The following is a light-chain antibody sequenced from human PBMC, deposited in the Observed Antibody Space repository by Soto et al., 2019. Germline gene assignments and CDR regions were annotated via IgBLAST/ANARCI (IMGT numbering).Light chain of an antibody. CDR1: HSVRTN. CDR3: QQYGDWPPWT. CDR2: GAS. J-gene: IGKJ1*01. Sequence: ETVKTQSPATLSASPGERATLSCRASHSVRTNLAWYQQRPGQPPRLLTYGASTRATGIPARFSGGGSGTEFTLTLTGLQSEDFAVYYCQQYGDWPPWTFGQGTKVDIK. V-gene: IGKV3-15*01.